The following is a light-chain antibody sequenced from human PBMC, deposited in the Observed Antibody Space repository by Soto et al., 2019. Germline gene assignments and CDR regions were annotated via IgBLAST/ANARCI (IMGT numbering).Light chain of an antibody. V-gene: IGLV2-8*01. J-gene: IGLJ1*01. CDR1: SGDVGGYNY. CDR2: EVS. CDR3: SSYAGSNNYV. Sequence: QSALTQPPSASGSPGQSVTISCTATSGDVGGYNYVSWYQQHPGKAPKLMIYEVSKRPSGVPDRFSGSKSGNTASLTVSGLEAEDEADYYCSSYAGSNNYVFGTGTKFTVL.